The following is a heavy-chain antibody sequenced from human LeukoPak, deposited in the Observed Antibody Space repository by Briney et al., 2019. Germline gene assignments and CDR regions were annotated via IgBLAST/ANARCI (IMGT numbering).Heavy chain of an antibody. D-gene: IGHD6-13*01. CDR2: IWYDGSNK. CDR3: ARHHTAAASFDY. V-gene: IGHV3-33*01. J-gene: IGHJ4*02. CDR1: GFTFSSYG. Sequence: GGSLRLSCAASGFTFSSYGMHWVRQAPGKGLEWVAVIWYDGSNKYYADSVKGRFTISRDNSKNTLYLQMNSLRAEDTAVHYCARHHTAAASFDYWGQGTLVTVSS.